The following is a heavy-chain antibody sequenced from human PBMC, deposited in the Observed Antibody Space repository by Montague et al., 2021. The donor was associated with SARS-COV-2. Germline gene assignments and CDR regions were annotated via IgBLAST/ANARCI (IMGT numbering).Heavy chain of an antibody. D-gene: IGHD4-17*01. Sequence: SLRLSCAASGFTFSSYSTNWVRQAPGKGLEWVSSISSSSSYIYYADSVKGRFTISRDNAKNSLYLQMNSLRAEDTAVYYCARDDYGEVLYYYYMDVWGQGTKVTVSS. V-gene: IGHV3-21*01. CDR3: ARDDYGEVLYYYYMDV. CDR1: GFTFSSYS. CDR2: ISSSSSYI. J-gene: IGHJ6*03.